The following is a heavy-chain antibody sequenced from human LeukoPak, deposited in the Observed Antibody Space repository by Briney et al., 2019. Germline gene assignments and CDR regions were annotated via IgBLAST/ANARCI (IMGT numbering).Heavy chain of an antibody. CDR1: GFAFSSYW. D-gene: IGHD6-13*01. Sequence: GGSLRLSCAASGFAFSSYWMSWVRQAPGNGLEWVASIKQDGSEKYYVDSVKGRFTISRDNAKNSLYLQMNSLRAEDTAVYYCARGHSSSPNWFDPWGQGTLVTVSS. CDR2: IKQDGSEK. CDR3: ARGHSSSPNWFDP. J-gene: IGHJ5*02. V-gene: IGHV3-7*04.